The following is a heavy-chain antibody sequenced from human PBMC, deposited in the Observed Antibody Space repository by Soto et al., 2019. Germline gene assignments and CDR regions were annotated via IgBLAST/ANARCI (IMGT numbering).Heavy chain of an antibody. D-gene: IGHD2-2*01. J-gene: IGHJ6*02. V-gene: IGHV3-74*01. CDR2: INSDGSST. Sequence: GSLRLSCAASGFTFSDYAMSWVRQAPGKELVWVSRINSDGSSTSYADSVKGRFTISRDNAKNTLYLQMNSLRAEDTAVYYCARVWCSSTSCYPYYYGMDVWGQGTTVTVSS. CDR3: ARVWCSSTSCYPYYYGMDV. CDR1: GFTFSDYA.